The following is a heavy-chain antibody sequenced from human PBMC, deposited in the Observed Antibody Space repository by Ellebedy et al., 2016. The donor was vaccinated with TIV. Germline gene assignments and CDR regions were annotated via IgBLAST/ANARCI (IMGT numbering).Heavy chain of an antibody. CDR3: ARRYLDL. Sequence: GGSLRLXXAASGFPFSHYWMHWVRQAPGKGLEWVANIKQEGREKYYVGSVKGRFTISRDNAKNSLYLQMNSLRAGDTAVYYCARRYLDLWGRGTLVTVSS. V-gene: IGHV3-7*04. CDR2: IKQEGREK. J-gene: IGHJ2*01. CDR1: GFPFSHYW.